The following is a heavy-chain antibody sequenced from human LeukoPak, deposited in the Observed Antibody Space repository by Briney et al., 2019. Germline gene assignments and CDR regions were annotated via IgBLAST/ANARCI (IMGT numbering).Heavy chain of an antibody. CDR2: IIPILGIA. J-gene: IGHJ6*02. D-gene: IGHD4-17*01. Sequence: ASVKVSCKASGGTFSSYAISWVRQAPGQGLEWMGRIIPILGIANYAQKLQGRVTITADKSTSTAYMELSSLRSEDTAVYYCARVEGDGDYYSYYGMDVWGQGTTVTVSS. CDR3: ARVEGDGDYYSYYGMDV. V-gene: IGHV1-69*04. CDR1: GGTFSSYA.